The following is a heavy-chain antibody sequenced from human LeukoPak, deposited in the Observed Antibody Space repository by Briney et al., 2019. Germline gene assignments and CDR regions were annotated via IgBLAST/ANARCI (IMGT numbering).Heavy chain of an antibody. D-gene: IGHD3-9*01. CDR3: ARDDSADDNAFDI. J-gene: IGHJ3*02. CDR2: IKEDGSAK. Sequence: GGSLRLSCAASGFTFSRYWVSWVRQAPGKGLEWVANIKEDGSAKYYVDSVEGRFTISRDNSKNTLYLEMDTLRAEDTALYYCARDDSADDNAFDIWGQGTMVTVSS. V-gene: IGHV3-7*01. CDR1: GFTFSRYW.